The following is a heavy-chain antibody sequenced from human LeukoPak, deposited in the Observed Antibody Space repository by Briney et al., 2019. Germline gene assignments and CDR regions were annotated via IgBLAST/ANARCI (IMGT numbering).Heavy chain of an antibody. V-gene: IGHV1-69*01. CDR3: ARAGYSSSWQYWFDP. D-gene: IGHD6-13*01. CDR2: IIPIFGTA. J-gene: IGHJ5*02. CDR1: GGTFSSYA. Sequence: ASVKVSCKASGGTFSSYAISWVRQAPGQGLEWMGGIIPIFGTANYAQKFQGRVTITADESTSTAYMELSSLRSEDTAVYYCARAGYSSSWQYWFDPWGQGTLVTVSS.